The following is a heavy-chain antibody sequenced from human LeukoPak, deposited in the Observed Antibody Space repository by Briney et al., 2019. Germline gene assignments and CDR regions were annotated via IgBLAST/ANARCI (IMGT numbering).Heavy chain of an antibody. CDR3: ARSGKIYFDWLLDY. CDR2: IGRSGTTI. V-gene: IGHV3-11*04. CDR1: GFTFSDYY. Sequence: GGSLRLSCAASGFTFSDYYMSWIRLAPGKGLEWVSYIGRSGTTIHYADSVKGRFTSSWDNAKKSLYLQMNSLRAEDTAVYYCARSGKIYFDWLLDYWGQGTLVTVSS. D-gene: IGHD3-9*01. J-gene: IGHJ4*02.